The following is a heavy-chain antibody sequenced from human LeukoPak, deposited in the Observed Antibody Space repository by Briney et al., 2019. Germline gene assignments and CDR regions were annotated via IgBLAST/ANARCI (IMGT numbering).Heavy chain of an antibody. D-gene: IGHD3-10*01. CDR3: AKELKHYFGSGTHYIPYYGMDV. J-gene: IGHJ6*02. V-gene: IGHV3-23*01. Sequence: GGSLRLSCAASGFTFSTYAMSWVRQAPGKGLEWVSGLSGSGGSTNYADSVKGRFTISRDNSKNTLYLQMLSLRAEDTAVYYCAKELKHYFGSGTHYIPYYGMDVWGQGTTVTVSS. CDR1: GFTFSTYA. CDR2: LSGSGGST.